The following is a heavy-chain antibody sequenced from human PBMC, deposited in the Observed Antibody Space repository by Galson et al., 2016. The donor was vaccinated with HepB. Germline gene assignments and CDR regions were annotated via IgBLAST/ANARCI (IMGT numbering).Heavy chain of an antibody. D-gene: IGHD4-11*01. V-gene: IGHV5-51*01. CDR1: GYSFPYFW. CDR2: VYPDDSDT. J-gene: IGHJ4*02. CDR3: VTAPYSQGPFEF. Sequence: QSGAEVKKPGESLNISCQGSGYSFPYFWIGWVRQMPGKGLEWMGIVYPDDSDTRASPSFQGQITIPADKSISTAYLQRTSLKAPASAGYYCVTAPYSQGPFEFWGRGTLVTVSS.